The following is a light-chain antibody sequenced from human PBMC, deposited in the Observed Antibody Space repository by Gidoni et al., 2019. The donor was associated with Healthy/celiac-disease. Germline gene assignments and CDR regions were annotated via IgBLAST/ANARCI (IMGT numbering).Light chain of an antibody. J-gene: IGKJ2*01. Sequence: DIQLTQSPSTLSASVGDRVTITCRASQSISSWLAWYQQKPGKAPKLLIYKASSFESGVPSRFSGSGSGTEFTLTISSLQPDDFATYYCQQYNSYSRYTFGQXTKLEIK. CDR2: KAS. CDR3: QQYNSYSRYT. CDR1: QSISSW. V-gene: IGKV1-5*03.